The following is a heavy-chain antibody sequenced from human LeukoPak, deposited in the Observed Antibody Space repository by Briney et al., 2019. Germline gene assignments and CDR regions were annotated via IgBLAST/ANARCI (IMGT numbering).Heavy chain of an antibody. J-gene: IGHJ4*01. CDR1: GYTFTSYD. Sequence: GASVKVSCKASGYTFTSYDINWVRQATGQGLEWMGWMNPNSGNTGYAQKFQGRVTITRNTSISTAYMELSSLRSEDTAVYYCARVTMVRGVNIDYWGHGTLVTVSS. CDR2: MNPNSGNT. CDR3: ARVTMVRGVNIDY. D-gene: IGHD3-10*01. V-gene: IGHV1-8*03.